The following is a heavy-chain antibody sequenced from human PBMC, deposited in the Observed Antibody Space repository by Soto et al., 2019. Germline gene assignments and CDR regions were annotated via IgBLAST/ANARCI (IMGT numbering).Heavy chain of an antibody. CDR2: ISSSGSTI. J-gene: IGHJ6*02. V-gene: IGHV3-48*03. CDR3: ARDDGLGLAPYYCMDV. Sequence: HPGGSLRLSCAASGFTFSSYEMNWVRQAPGKGLEWVSYISSSGSTIFYADSVKGRFTISRDNAKNSLYLQMNSLRAEDTAVYYCARDDGLGLAPYYCMDVWGQGTTVTVSS. D-gene: IGHD3-10*01. CDR1: GFTFSSYE.